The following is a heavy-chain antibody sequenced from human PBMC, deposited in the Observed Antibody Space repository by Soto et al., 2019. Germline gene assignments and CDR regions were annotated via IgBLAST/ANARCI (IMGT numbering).Heavy chain of an antibody. J-gene: IGHJ6*02. D-gene: IGHD1-1*01. Sequence: KVSCKASGYTFTSYGIGWVRQMPGKGLEFMGIIYPGDSDTRYSPSFKGQVTISADKSIRTAYLQWSSLKASDTAIYYCASVKAGNFYSGMDVWGQGTPVTVSS. CDR1: GYTFTSYG. V-gene: IGHV5-51*01. CDR2: IYPGDSDT. CDR3: ASVKAGNFYSGMDV.